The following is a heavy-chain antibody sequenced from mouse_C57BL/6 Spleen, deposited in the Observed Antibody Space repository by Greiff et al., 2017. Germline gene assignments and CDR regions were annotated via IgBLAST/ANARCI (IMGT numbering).Heavy chain of an antibody. CDR3: ATYGNYGY. CDR1: GYTFTSYD. V-gene: IGHV1-85*01. J-gene: IGHJ2*01. CDR2: IYPRDGST. Sequence: VQLQQPGPELVKPGASVKLSCKASGYTFTSYDINWVKQRPGQGLEWIGWIYPRDGSTKYNEKFKGKATLTVDTSSSTAYMELHSLTSEDSAVFFCATYGNYGYWGQGTTLTVSS. D-gene: IGHD2-1*01.